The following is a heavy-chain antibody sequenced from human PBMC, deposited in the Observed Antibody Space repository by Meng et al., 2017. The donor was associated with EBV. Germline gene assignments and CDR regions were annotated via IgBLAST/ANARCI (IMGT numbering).Heavy chain of an antibody. Sequence: VPLVAFGGGLVKPGGSLRLSFAASGFTFSDYYMSWIRQAPGKGLEWVSYISSSGSTIYYADSVKGRFTISRDNAKNSLYLQMNSLRAEDTAVYYCASHLAYSGSYDGGYWGQGTLVTVSS. V-gene: IGHV3-11*01. D-gene: IGHD1-26*01. CDR3: ASHLAYSGSYDGGY. CDR2: ISSSGSTI. CDR1: GFTFSDYY. J-gene: IGHJ4*02.